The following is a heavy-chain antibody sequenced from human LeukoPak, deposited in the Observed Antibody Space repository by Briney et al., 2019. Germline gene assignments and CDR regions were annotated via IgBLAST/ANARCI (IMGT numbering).Heavy chain of an antibody. CDR2: IYHSGST. V-gene: IGHV4-4*02. CDR1: GGSISSRNW. J-gene: IGHJ3*02. Sequence: SETLSLTCAVSGGSISSRNWWSWVRQPPGKGLEWIGEIYHSGSTNYNPSLKTRVTISVDKSKNQFSLKLSSVTATDTAVYYCASYTMADPSDAFDIWGQGTMVTVSS. D-gene: IGHD3-10*01. CDR3: ASYTMADPSDAFDI.